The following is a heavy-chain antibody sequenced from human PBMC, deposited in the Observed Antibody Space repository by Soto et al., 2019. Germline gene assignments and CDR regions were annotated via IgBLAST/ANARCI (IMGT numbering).Heavy chain of an antibody. CDR3: ARQHSGGVIVTDYYYMDV. Sequence: QLQLQESGPGLVKPSETLSLTCTVSGGSISSSSYYWGWIRQPPGKGLEWIGSIYYSGSTYYNPSLKSRVTISVDTSKNQFSLKLSSVTAADTAVYYCARQHSGGVIVTDYYYMDVWGKGTTVTVSS. D-gene: IGHD3-16*02. CDR2: IYYSGST. CDR1: GGSISSSSYY. J-gene: IGHJ6*03. V-gene: IGHV4-39*01.